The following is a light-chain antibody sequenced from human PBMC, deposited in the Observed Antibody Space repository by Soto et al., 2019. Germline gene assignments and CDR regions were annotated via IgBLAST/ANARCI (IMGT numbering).Light chain of an antibody. CDR2: GAY. Sequence: EIVMTQSPATLSVSPGERATLSCRASQSVSSNLAWYQQKPGQAPRLLIHGAYTRAPGIPDRFSGSGSGTDFTLTINRVEPEDSAVYYCQQRSNWPPITFGQGTRLEIK. J-gene: IGKJ5*01. V-gene: IGKV3D-15*01. CDR1: QSVSSN. CDR3: QQRSNWPPIT.